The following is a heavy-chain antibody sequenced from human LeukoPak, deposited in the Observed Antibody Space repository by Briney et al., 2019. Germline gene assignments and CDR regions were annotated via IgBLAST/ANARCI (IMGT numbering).Heavy chain of an antibody. Sequence: GGSLRLSCAASGFTFSTYALNWVRQAPGKGLEWVSTISGGGVNTYYADSVKGRFTISRDNSKNMLYLQMNTLRAEDTAVYYCAKEFRAGGCYGDFWGLGTLVTVSS. CDR2: ISGGGVNT. V-gene: IGHV3-23*01. J-gene: IGHJ4*02. CDR3: AKEFRAGGCYGDF. D-gene: IGHD2-15*01. CDR1: GFTFSTYA.